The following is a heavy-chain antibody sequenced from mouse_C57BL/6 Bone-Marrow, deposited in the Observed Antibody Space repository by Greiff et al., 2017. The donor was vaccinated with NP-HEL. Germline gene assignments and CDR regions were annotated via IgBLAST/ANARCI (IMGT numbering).Heavy chain of an antibody. CDR2: INYDGSST. Sequence: EVKLVESEGGLVQPGSSMKLSCTASGFTFSDYYMAWVRQVPEKGLEWVANINYDGSSTYYLDSLKSRFIISRDNAKNILYLQMSSLKSEDTATYYCARDPGDYEGAYYFDYWGQGTTLTVSS. CDR3: ARDPGDYEGAYYFDY. CDR1: GFTFSDYY. V-gene: IGHV5-16*01. J-gene: IGHJ2*01. D-gene: IGHD2-4*01.